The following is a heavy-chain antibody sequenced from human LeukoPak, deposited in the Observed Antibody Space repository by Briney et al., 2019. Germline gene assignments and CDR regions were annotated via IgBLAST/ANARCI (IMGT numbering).Heavy chain of an antibody. J-gene: IGHJ4*02. CDR3: AREGPRYDSSGYYPYYFDY. D-gene: IGHD3-22*01. Sequence: GGSLRLSCAASGFTFSSYWMSWVRQAPGKGLEWVSVIYSGGSTYYADSVKGRFTISRDNSKNTLYLQMNSLRAEDTAVYYCAREGPRYDSSGYYPYYFDYWGQGTLVAVSS. CDR2: IYSGGST. CDR1: GFTFSSYW. V-gene: IGHV3-66*02.